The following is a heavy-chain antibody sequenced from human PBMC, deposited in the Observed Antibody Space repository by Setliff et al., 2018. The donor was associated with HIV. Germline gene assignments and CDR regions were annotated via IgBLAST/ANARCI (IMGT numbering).Heavy chain of an antibody. J-gene: IGHJ4*02. CDR3: ARGGLGVVTSFDS. D-gene: IGHD3-3*01. CDR1: GGSISSGGYY. V-gene: IGHV4-31*03. CDR2: IHYSGNT. Sequence: SETLSLTCTVSGGSISSGGYYWSWIRQHPGKGLEWIGYIHYSGNTYNNPSLNSRVSISVDMSKNKFSLKLSSLTAADTAVYYCARGGLGVVTSFDSWGPGTLVTVSS.